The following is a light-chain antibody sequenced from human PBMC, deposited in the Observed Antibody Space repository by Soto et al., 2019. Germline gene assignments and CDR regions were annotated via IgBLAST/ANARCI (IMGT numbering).Light chain of an antibody. Sequence: EFVLTQSPGTLSLSPGERATLSCRASQTVRNNYLAWYQQEPGQAPRLLIYDASNRATGIPDRFSGGGSGTDFTLTISSLEPEDFAVYYCQQRSNWPSTFGQGTRLEIK. CDR2: DAS. CDR1: QTVRNNY. CDR3: QQRSNWPST. J-gene: IGKJ5*01. V-gene: IGKV3D-20*02.